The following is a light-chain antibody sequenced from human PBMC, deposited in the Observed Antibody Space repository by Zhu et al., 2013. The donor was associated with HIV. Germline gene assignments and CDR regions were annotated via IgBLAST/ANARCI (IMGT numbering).Light chain of an antibody. CDR2: GFAS. CDR1: KSISND. J-gene: IGKJ2*01. CDR3: QQYNNWPPYT. V-gene: IGKV3-15*01. Sequence: EIVMTQSPATLSVSPGERATLSCRASKSISNDLAWYQHKPGQTPRLLIHGFASTDGPLVSQPGSVAVGLGQSSRSPSRSLQSEDFAVYYCQQYNNWPPYTFGQGTKVEIK.